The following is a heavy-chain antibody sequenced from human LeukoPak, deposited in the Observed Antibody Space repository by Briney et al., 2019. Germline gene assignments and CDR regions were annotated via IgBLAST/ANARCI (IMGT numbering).Heavy chain of an antibody. D-gene: IGHD3-16*02. V-gene: IGHV3-23*01. CDR3: AKGDIAGGIGWYFDL. Sequence: GGSLRPSCAASGITFSRHAMAWVRQAPGKGLEWVSTISGTVIAYYADSVKGRFTISRDNYKNTLYLHMNSLRADDAAIYYCAKGDIAGGIGWYFDLWGRGTLVTASS. CDR1: GITFSRHA. J-gene: IGHJ2*01. CDR2: ISGTVIA.